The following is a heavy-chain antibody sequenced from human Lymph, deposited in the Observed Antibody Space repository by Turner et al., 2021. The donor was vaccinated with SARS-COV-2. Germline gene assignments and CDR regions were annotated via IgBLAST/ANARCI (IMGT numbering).Heavy chain of an antibody. D-gene: IGHD3-3*01. V-gene: IGHV1-2*02. CDR2: INPNMGGT. J-gene: IGHJ6*02. CDR3: ARDVERYNDFWSSYSGGYGLDV. Sequence: QVQLVQSGAEVKQPGASVKVSCKASGYTFTGYYMHWVRQAPGQVLEWMGWINPNMGGTNYAQKYQGRVTMTRYTSSSTAYMELSRLRSDDTAVYYCARDVERYNDFWSSYSGGYGLDVWGQGTTVTVSS. CDR1: GYTFTGYY.